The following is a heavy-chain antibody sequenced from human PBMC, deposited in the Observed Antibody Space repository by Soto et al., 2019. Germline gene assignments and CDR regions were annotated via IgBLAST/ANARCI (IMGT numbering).Heavy chain of an antibody. Sequence: EVQLVESGGGLVQPGGSLRLSCAASGFTFSSYVINWVRQAPGKGLEWVSYISISSSTRYYSDSVRGRVTSSRENPKNSLYLQMTSLRDEDTAVYYCARGGGFFDYWGQGTLVTVSS. CDR2: ISISSSTR. CDR3: ARGGGFFDY. J-gene: IGHJ4*02. V-gene: IGHV3-48*02. CDR1: GFTFSSYV. D-gene: IGHD3-10*01.